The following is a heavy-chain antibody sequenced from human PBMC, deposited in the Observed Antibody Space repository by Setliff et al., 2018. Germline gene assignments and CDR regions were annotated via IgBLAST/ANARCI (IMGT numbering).Heavy chain of an antibody. CDR1: GGSITSDY. CDR3: TRGDTSTFWD. J-gene: IGHJ4*02. D-gene: IGHD3-16*01. Sequence: SETLSLTCSVSGGSITSDYWSWIRQPPGKGLEWIGYMYDSGRTNYNPSLKSQVTISTGTSKNQFSLKLNSVTAADTAVYYCTRGDTSTFWDWGQGTLVTVSS. V-gene: IGHV4-59*01. CDR2: MYDSGRT.